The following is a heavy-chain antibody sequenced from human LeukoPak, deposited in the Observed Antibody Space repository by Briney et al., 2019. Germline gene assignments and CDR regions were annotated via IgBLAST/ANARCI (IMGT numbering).Heavy chain of an antibody. D-gene: IGHD6-13*01. CDR2: IKQDGSEK. CDR3: ARDLFSSWYQADY. Sequence: PGGSLRLSCAASGFTFSDYYMSWIRQAPGKGLEWVANIKQDGSEKYYVDSVKGRFTISRDNAKNSLYLQMNSLRAEDTAVYYCARDLFSSWYQADYWGQGTLVTVSS. V-gene: IGHV3-7*01. CDR1: GFTFSDYY. J-gene: IGHJ4*02.